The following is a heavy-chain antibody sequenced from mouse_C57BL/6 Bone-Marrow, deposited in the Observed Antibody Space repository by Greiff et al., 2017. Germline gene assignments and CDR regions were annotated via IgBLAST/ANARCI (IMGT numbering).Heavy chain of an antibody. J-gene: IGHJ3*01. CDR1: GYTFTSYW. Sequence: VQLQQSGIVLARPGASVKMSCKTSGYTFTSYWMPWVKQRPGQGLEWIGAIYPGNSDTSYNQKFKGKAKLTAVTSASTAYMELSSLTNGDSAVYYCTRRGFYYYGSSFFPWFAYWGQGTLVTVSA. V-gene: IGHV1-5*01. D-gene: IGHD1-1*01. CDR3: TRRGFYYYGSSFFPWFAY. CDR2: IYPGNSDT.